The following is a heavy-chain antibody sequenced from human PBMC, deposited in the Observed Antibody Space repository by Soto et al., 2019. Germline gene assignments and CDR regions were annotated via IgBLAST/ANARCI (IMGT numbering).Heavy chain of an antibody. Sequence: SETLSLTCAVYGGSFSGYYWSWIRQPPGKGLEWIGEINHSGSTNYNPSLKSRVTISVDTSKNQFSLKLSSVTAADTAVYYCARSKHNYYDSSGYWAYWGQGTMVTVSS. CDR2: INHSGST. CDR1: GGSFSGYY. CDR3: ARSKHNYYDSSGYWAY. D-gene: IGHD3-22*01. J-gene: IGHJ4*02. V-gene: IGHV4-34*01.